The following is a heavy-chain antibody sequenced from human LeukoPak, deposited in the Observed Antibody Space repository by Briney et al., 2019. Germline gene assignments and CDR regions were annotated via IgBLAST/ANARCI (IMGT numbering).Heavy chain of an antibody. J-gene: IGHJ3*02. V-gene: IGHV1-24*01. D-gene: IGHD2-15*01. CDR1: GYTLTELS. CDR2: FDPEDGET. Sequence: ASVKASCKVSGYTLTELSMHWVRQAPGKGLEWMGGFDPEDGETIYAQKFQGRVTMTEDTSTDTAYMELSSLRSEDTAVYYCATEPYCSGGSCYYRGAFDIWGQGTMVTVSS. CDR3: ATEPYCSGGSCYYRGAFDI.